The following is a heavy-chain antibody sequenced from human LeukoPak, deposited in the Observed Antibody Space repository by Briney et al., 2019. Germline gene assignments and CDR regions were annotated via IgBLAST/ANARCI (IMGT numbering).Heavy chain of an antibody. J-gene: IGHJ4*02. CDR3: ARDGSGLYYFDY. D-gene: IGHD6-19*01. CDR1: GGSISSYY. CDR2: IYYSGST. V-gene: IGHV4-59*01. Sequence: PSETLSLTCTVSGGSISSYYWSWIRQPPGKGLEWIGYIYYSGSTNYYPSLKSRVTISVDTSKNQFSLKLSSVTAADTAVYYCARDGSGLYYFDYWGQGTLVTVSS.